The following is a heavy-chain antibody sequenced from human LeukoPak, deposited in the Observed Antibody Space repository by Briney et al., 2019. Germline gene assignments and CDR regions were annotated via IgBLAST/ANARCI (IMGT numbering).Heavy chain of an antibody. V-gene: IGHV3-23*01. CDR2: ISGSGGST. CDR1: GFTFSSYA. J-gene: IGHJ4*02. Sequence: GGSLRLSCAASGFTFSSYAMSWVRHAPGKGLEWVSAISGSGGSTYYAHSVTGRFTISRDNSKKTLYLQMNSLRAEDTDVYYCAKGSGSSWYKDYYFDYWGEGTLVTVS. CDR3: AKGSGSSWYKDYYFDY. D-gene: IGHD6-13*01.